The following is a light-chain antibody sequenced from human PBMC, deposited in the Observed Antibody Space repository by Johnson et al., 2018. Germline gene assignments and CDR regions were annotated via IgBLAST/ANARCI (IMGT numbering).Light chain of an antibody. Sequence: QSVLTQPPSVSAAPGQKVTISCSGSSSNIGNNYVSWYQQLPGTAPKILIYENNKRPSGIPDRFSGSKSGTSATLGITGLQTGDEADYYCGTWDSSLNAGNVFGTGTKVTFL. CDR3: GTWDSSLNAGNV. J-gene: IGLJ1*01. V-gene: IGLV1-51*02. CDR1: SSNIGNNY. CDR2: ENN.